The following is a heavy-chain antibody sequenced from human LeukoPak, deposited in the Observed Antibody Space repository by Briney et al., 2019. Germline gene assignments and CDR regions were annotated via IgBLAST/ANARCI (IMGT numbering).Heavy chain of an antibody. J-gene: IGHJ5*02. CDR2: FDPEDGET. D-gene: IGHD2-15*01. CDR3: ALTGFCSGGSRFSWLNWFDP. V-gene: IGHV1-24*01. CDR1: GYTLTELS. Sequence: ASVKVSCKVSGYTLTELSMHWVRQAPGKGLEWMGGFDPEDGETIYAQKFQGRVTMTEDTSTGTAYMELSSLRSEDTAVYYCALTGFCSGGSRFSWLNWFDPWGQGTRVTVSS.